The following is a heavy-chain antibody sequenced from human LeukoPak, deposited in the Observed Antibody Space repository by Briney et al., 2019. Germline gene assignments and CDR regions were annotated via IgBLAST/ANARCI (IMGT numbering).Heavy chain of an antibody. J-gene: IGHJ4*02. CDR2: IKQDGSEK. CDR3: ARDHPPDYYFDY. D-gene: IGHD2-21*02. CDR1: GFTFSSYS. V-gene: IGHV3-7*01. Sequence: GGSLRLSCTASGFTFSSYSLNWVRQAPGKGLEWVANIKQDGSEKYYVDSVKGRFTISRDNAKNSLYLQMNSLRAEDTAVYYCARDHPPDYYFDYWGQGTLVTVSS.